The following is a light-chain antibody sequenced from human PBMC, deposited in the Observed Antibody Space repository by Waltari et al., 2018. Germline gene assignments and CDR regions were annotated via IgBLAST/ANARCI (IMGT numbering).Light chain of an antibody. CDR2: WAA. V-gene: IGKV4-1*01. Sequence: DIVMTQSPDSLAVSLGETATIKCKSDQSLLLNFDSKTYLAWYQQKPGHPPNLLRYWAATRYSGVPDRFSGSGSGTDFTLTISSLQPEDVAVYYCQQYYGAPWTFGQGTRVEIQ. CDR3: QQYYGAPWT. J-gene: IGKJ1*01. CDR1: QSLLLNFDSKTY.